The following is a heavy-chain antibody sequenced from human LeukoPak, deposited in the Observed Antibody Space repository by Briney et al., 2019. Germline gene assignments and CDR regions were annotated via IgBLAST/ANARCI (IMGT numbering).Heavy chain of an antibody. J-gene: IGHJ4*02. CDR3: ARDLAWGAFDY. CDR2: INHSGST. CDR1: GGSFSGYY. D-gene: IGHD7-27*01. Sequence: PSETLSLTCDVYGGSFSGYYWSWIRQPPGKGLEWIGEINHSGSTNYNPSLKSRVTISVDTSKNQFSLKLSSVTAADTAVYYCARDLAWGAFDYWGQGTLVTVSS. V-gene: IGHV4-34*01.